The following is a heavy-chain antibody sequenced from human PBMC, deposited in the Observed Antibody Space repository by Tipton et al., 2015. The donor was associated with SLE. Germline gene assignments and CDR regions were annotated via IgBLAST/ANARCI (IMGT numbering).Heavy chain of an antibody. D-gene: IGHD3-22*01. CDR2: IYFTGST. Sequence: TLSLTCTVSGASISTGGYYWSWIRQHPGKGLEWIGYIYFTGSTNYNPSLKSRVIISVDTSKSQFSLKLSSVTAADTAVYYCAGETYYSYSSDLNAFDIWGQGTMVTVSS. V-gene: IGHV4-61*08. CDR3: AGETYYSYSSDLNAFDI. J-gene: IGHJ3*02. CDR1: GASISTGGYY.